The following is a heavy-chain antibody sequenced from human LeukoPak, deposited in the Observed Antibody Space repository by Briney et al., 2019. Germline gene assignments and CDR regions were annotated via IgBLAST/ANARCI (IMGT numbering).Heavy chain of an antibody. J-gene: IGHJ6*03. CDR1: GFTFSSYS. CDR3: AKDLGRWLQLAESDYHMDV. D-gene: IGHD5-24*01. CDR2: ISSSSSYI. V-gene: IGHV3-21*04. Sequence: AGGSLRLSCAASGFTFSSYSMNWVRQAPGKGLEWVSSISSSSSYIYYADSVKGRFTISRDNSKNTLYLQMNSLRAEDTAVYYCAKDLGRWLQLAESDYHMDVWGKGTTVTISS.